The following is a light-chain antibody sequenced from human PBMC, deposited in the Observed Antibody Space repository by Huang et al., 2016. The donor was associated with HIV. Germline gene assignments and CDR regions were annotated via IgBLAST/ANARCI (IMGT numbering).Light chain of an antibody. CDR2: DTS. Sequence: EIVMAQSPATLSLSPGQRATLSCRASQSVITYLAWFQHRPGQAPRLLIYDTSIRATDIPARFGGSGSGTDFTLTISSLEPEDFAVYYCQQRSHWPWTFGQGTRVEI. V-gene: IGKV3-11*01. CDR1: QSVITY. J-gene: IGKJ1*01. CDR3: QQRSHWPWT.